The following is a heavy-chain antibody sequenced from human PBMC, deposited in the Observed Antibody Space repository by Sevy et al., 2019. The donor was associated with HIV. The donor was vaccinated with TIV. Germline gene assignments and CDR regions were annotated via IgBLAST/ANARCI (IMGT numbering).Heavy chain of an antibody. CDR3: AEDITGIAVAGTGYYYYGMDV. V-gene: IGHV3-9*01. CDR1: GFTFDDYA. Sequence: GGSLRLSCAASGFTFDDYAMHWVRQAPGKGLEWVSGISWNSGSIGYADSVKGRFTISRDNAKNCLYLQMNSLRAEDTALYYCAEDITGIAVAGTGYYYYGMDVWGQGTTVTVSS. D-gene: IGHD6-19*01. J-gene: IGHJ6*02. CDR2: ISWNSGSI.